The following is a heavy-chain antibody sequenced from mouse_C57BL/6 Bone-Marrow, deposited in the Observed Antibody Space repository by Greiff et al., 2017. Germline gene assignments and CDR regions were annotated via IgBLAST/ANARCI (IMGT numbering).Heavy chain of an antibody. CDR3: ARELGRRAMDY. D-gene: IGHD3-1*01. Sequence: VQLQQSGPELVKPGASVKMSCKASGYTFTDYNMHWVKQSHGKSLEWIGYINPNNGGTSYNQKFKGKATLTVDKSSSTAYMELRSLTSEASAYYYGARELGRRAMDYWGQGTSVTVSS. CDR2: INPNNGGT. V-gene: IGHV1-22*01. CDR1: GYTFTDYN. J-gene: IGHJ4*01.